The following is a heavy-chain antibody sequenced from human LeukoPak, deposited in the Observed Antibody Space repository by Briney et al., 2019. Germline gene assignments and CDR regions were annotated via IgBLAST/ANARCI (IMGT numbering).Heavy chain of an antibody. V-gene: IGHV3-74*01. CDR1: GFTFSSYW. Sequence: PGGSLRLSRAASGFTFSSYWMHWVRQAPGKGLVWVSRLNSDGSSTRYADSGKGRFTISRDNTKNTLCLQMHRLRAEDTAVYYCARDGGGGDYGYWGQGTLVTVSS. CDR3: ARDGGGGDYGY. D-gene: IGHD3-16*01. CDR2: LNSDGSST. J-gene: IGHJ4*02.